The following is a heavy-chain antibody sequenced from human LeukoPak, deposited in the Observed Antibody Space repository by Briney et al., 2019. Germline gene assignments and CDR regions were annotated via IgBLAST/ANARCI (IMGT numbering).Heavy chain of an antibody. D-gene: IGHD3-3*01. CDR1: GGSINSSNYY. J-gene: IGHJ5*02. CDR3: VRHGTPWGFGVVFDP. V-gene: IGHV4-39*01. Sequence: SETLFLTCTVSGGSINSSNYYWGWIRQPPGKGLEWIGTIYYSGSTYYNPSLKSRVTISVDTSKNQFSLKLISVTAADTAVYYCVRHGTPWGFGVVFDPWGQGSLVTVSS. CDR2: IYYSGST.